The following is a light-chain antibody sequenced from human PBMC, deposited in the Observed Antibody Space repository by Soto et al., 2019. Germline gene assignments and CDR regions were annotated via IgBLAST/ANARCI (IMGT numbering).Light chain of an antibody. CDR1: QSLLHSNGYNY. CDR2: LGS. J-gene: IGKJ2*02. CDR3: MQALQTPWT. V-gene: IGKV2-28*01. Sequence: DIVMTQSPLSLPVTPGEPASISCRSSQSLLHSNGYNYLDWYLQKPGQSPQLLIYLGSSRASGVPDRFNGSGSGTDFTLKISRVEAEDVGVYCCMQALQTPWTFGQGTKLEIK.